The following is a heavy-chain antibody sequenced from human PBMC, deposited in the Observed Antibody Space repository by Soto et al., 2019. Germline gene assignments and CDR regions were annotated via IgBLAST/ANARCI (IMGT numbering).Heavy chain of an antibody. J-gene: IGHJ6*02. CDR3: ARDLWIVVVPAAMGHYYYYYGMDV. D-gene: IGHD2-2*01. CDR2: ISAYNGNT. CDR1: GYTFTSYG. Sequence: QVQLVQSGAEVKKPGASVKVSCKASGYTFTSYGISWVRQAPGQGLEWMGWISAYNGNTNYAQKLQGRVTMTTDTSTSTAYMELRSLRSDDTAVYYCARDLWIVVVPAAMGHYYYYYGMDVWCQGTTVTVS. V-gene: IGHV1-18*04.